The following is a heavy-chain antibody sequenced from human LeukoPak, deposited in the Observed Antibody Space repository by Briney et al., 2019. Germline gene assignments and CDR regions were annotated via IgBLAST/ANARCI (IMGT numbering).Heavy chain of an antibody. CDR2: INPNSGGT. J-gene: IGHJ6*03. CDR3: ARDYGSGSQYYYYYYMDV. D-gene: IGHD3-10*01. V-gene: IGHV1-2*02. CDR1: GYTFTGYY. Sequence: GASVKVSCKASGYTFTGYYMHWVRQAPGQGLEWMGWINPNSGGTNYAQKFQGRVTMTRDTSISTAYMELSRLRSDDTAVYYCARDYGSGSQYYYYYYMDVWGKGTTVTVSS.